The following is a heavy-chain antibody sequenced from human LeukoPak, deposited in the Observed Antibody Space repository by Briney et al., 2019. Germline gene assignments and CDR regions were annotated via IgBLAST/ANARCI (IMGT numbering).Heavy chain of an antibody. CDR2: VYYSGTT. V-gene: IGHV4-39*01. CDR1: GGSIRSSSSY. J-gene: IGHJ4*02. Sequence: SETLSLTCTVSGGSIRSSSSYWGWIRQPPGKGLQWIGRVYYSGTTYYNPSLKSRVTISVDTSNQFSLKLSSVTAADTAVYYCARPTGYCSGAKCYEYFDYWGQGTLVTVSS. CDR3: ARPTGYCSGAKCYEYFDY. D-gene: IGHD2-2*01.